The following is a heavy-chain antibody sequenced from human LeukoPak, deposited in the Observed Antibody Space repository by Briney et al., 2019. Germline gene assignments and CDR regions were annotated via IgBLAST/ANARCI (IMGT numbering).Heavy chain of an antibody. D-gene: IGHD3-9*01. J-gene: IGHJ3*02. CDR3: AMRYDILTGYYGDDAFDI. Sequence: ASVKVSCKASGYTFTGYYMHWVRQAPGQGLEWMGWINPNSGGTNYAQKFQGRVTMTRDTSISTAYMELSRLRSDDTAVYYCAMRYDILTGYYGDDAFDIWGQGTMVTVSS. CDR1: GYTFTGYY. CDR2: INPNSGGT. V-gene: IGHV1-2*02.